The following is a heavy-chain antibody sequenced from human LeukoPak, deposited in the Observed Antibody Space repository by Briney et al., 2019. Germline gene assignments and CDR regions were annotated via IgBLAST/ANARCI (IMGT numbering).Heavy chain of an antibody. J-gene: IGHJ4*02. CDR1: GCSLSTSGMC. D-gene: IGHD3-10*01. CDR3: ARTMVRGVITIDY. Sequence: GPTLVKPAQTLTLTCTFSGCSLSTSGMCVSWIRQPPGKGLEWIGRTAWDDDKYYITSLKTRLTISQDTSKTPVVLTITNMAPVDTATYYCARTMVRGVITIDYWGQGTLVTVSS. V-gene: IGHV2-70*10. CDR2: TAWDDDK.